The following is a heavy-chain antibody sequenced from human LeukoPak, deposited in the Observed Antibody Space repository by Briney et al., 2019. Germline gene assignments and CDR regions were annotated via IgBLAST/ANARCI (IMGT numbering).Heavy chain of an antibody. Sequence: ASVKCSCKASGYTFTSYGISWVRHAPGQGLEWMGWRSAYNGNTNYAQKLQGRVTMTTDTSTSTAYMELRSLRSDDTAVYYCARARYDILPGYCSDYWGQGTLGPVS. CDR1: GYTFTSYG. D-gene: IGHD3-9*01. CDR3: ARARYDILPGYCSDY. J-gene: IGHJ4*02. V-gene: IGHV1-18*01. CDR2: RSAYNGNT.